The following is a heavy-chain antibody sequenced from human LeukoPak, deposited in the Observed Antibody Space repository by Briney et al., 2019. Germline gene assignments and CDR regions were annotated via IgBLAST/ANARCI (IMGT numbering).Heavy chain of an antibody. D-gene: IGHD3-22*01. J-gene: IGHJ4*02. V-gene: IGHV1-18*01. Sequence: ASVKVSCKASGYTFTSYGISWVRQAPGQGLEWMGWISAYNGNTNYAKKLQRRITMTTDTTTSTAYMELRSLRSDDTAVYYCARDLTPYYYDSRGSPGSYWGQGTLVTVSS. CDR1: GYTFTSYG. CDR3: ARDLTPYYYDSRGSPGSY. CDR2: ISAYNGNT.